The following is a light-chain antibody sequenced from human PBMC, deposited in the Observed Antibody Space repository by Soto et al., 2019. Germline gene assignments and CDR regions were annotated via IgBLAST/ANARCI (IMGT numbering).Light chain of an antibody. Sequence: QSVLTQSPSASASLGVSVKLTCTLSSGHNSYAIAWHQQQPEKGPRYLMKVNSDGSHSKGDGIPDRFSGSSSGAERYLTISSLQSEDEADYYCQTWSTDIRVFGGGTKLTVL. J-gene: IGLJ3*02. CDR2: VNSDGSH. CDR1: SGHNSYA. V-gene: IGLV4-69*01. CDR3: QTWSTDIRV.